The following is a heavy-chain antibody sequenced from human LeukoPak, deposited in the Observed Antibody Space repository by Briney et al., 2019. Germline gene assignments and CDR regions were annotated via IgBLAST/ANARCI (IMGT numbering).Heavy chain of an antibody. CDR3: ARFLDTAMVNGY. D-gene: IGHD5-18*01. CDR1: GFTFSSYA. V-gene: IGHV3-23*01. J-gene: IGHJ4*02. CDR2: ISGSGGST. Sequence: GGSLRLSCAASGFTFSSYAMSWVRQAPGKGLEWVPAISGSGGSTYYADSVKGRFTISRDNAKNSLYLQMNSLRAEDTAVYYCARFLDTAMVNGYWGQGTLVTVSS.